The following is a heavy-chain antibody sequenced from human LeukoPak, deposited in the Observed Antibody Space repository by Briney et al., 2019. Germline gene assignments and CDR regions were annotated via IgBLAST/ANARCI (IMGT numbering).Heavy chain of an antibody. CDR1: GGTFSNYT. Sequence: ASVKVSCKASGGTFSNYTFSWVRQASGQGLEWMGWISAYNGNTNYAQKLQGRVTMTTDTSTSTAYMELRSLRSDDTAVYYCARDFIGAWADYYYGMDVWGQGTTVTVSS. J-gene: IGHJ6*02. CDR2: ISAYNGNT. V-gene: IGHV1-18*01. D-gene: IGHD1-26*01. CDR3: ARDFIGAWADYYYGMDV.